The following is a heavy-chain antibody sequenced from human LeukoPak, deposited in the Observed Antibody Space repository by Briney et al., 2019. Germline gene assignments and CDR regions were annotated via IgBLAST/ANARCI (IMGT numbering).Heavy chain of an antibody. CDR2: ISGSGGST. CDR1: GFTFSSYA. J-gene: IGHJ6*03. CDR3: AKDQRWYYGPPGRGYYYYYMVV. D-gene: IGHD3-10*01. V-gene: IGHV3-23*01. Sequence: HPGGSLRLSCAASGFTFSSYAMSWVRQAPGKGLEWVSAISGSGGSTYYADSVKGRFTISRDNSKNTLYLQMNSLRAEDTAVYYCAKDQRWYYGPPGRGYYYYYMVVWGKGTTVTVSS.